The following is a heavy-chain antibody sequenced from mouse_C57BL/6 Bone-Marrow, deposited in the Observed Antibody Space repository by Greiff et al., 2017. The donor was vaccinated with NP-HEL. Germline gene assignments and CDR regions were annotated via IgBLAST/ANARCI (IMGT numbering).Heavy chain of an antibody. J-gene: IGHJ1*03. CDR1: GYTFTSYW. CDR2: IDPSDSET. V-gene: IGHV1-52*01. Sequence: QVQLQQPGAELVRPGSSVKLSCKASGYTFTSYWMHWVKQRPIQGLEWIGNIDPSDSETHYNQKFKDKATLTVDKSSSTAYMQLSSLTSEDSAVYYCARERNYYGSSYWYFDVWGTGTTVTVSS. D-gene: IGHD1-1*01. CDR3: ARERNYYGSSYWYFDV.